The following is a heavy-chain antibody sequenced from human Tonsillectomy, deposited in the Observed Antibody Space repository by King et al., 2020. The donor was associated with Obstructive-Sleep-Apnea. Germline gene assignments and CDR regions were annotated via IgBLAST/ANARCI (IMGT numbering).Heavy chain of an antibody. V-gene: IGHV4-31*03. J-gene: IGHJ5*02. D-gene: IGHD3-22*01. Sequence: QLQESGPGLVKPSQTLSLTCTVSGGSIGSGGNYWTWIRQRPAEGLEWIGYIYDSGSTYYIPSLKSRVTMSLDTSKNQFSLRLTSVTAADTALYYCARGFDSGSHYINWFDPWGQGALVIVSS. CDR2: IYDSGST. CDR3: ARGFDSGSHYINWFDP. CDR1: GGSIGSGGNY.